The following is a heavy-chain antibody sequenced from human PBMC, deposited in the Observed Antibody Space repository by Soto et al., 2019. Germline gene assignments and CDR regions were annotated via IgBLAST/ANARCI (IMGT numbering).Heavy chain of an antibody. D-gene: IGHD6-13*01. CDR2: IWYDGSNK. J-gene: IGHJ4*02. Sequence: QAQLVESGGGVVQPGRSLRLSCAASGFTFSSYGMHWVRQAPGKGLEWVAIIWYDGSNKYYADSVKGRFTISRDSSKNSLYREMDRLRAGDTGVYYWGRVGSRWSLDYWGQGTLVTVSS. V-gene: IGHV3-33*01. CDR1: GFTFSSYG. CDR3: GRVGSRWSLDY.